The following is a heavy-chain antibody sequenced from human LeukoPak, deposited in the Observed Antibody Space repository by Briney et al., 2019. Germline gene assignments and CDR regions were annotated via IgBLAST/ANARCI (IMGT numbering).Heavy chain of an antibody. CDR1: GGTFSIYA. CDR2: IIPIFGTA. Sequence: GASVKVSCKASGGTFSIYAISWVRQAPGQGLEWMGGIIPIFGTANYAQKFQGRVTITTDESTSTAYRELSSLRSEDTAVYYCAGIRSLGYYYYYMDVWGKGTTVTVSS. D-gene: IGHD2-21*01. J-gene: IGHJ6*03. V-gene: IGHV1-69*05. CDR3: AGIRSLGYYYYYMDV.